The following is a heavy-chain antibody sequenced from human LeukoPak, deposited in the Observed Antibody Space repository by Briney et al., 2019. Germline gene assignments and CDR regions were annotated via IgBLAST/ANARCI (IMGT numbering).Heavy chain of an antibody. Sequence: SETLSLTCTVSGGSISSSSYYWGWIRQPPGKGLEWIASIYYSGSVHYNPSLKSRVTMSVDTSKNQFSLNLRSVTAADTAVYYCARRMIGIRFDPWGQGTLVSVSS. CDR3: ARRMIGIRFDP. V-gene: IGHV4-39*01. J-gene: IGHJ5*02. CDR1: GGSISSSSYY. D-gene: IGHD3-22*01. CDR2: IYYSGSV.